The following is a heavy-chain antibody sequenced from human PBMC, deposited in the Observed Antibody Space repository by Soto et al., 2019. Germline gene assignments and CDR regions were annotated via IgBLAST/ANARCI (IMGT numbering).Heavy chain of an antibody. J-gene: IGHJ4*02. CDR1: GFTFTDHY. CDR3: TTGDSGSERFDF. CDR2: TRRKANGYST. V-gene: IGHV3-72*01. D-gene: IGHD1-26*01. Sequence: EVQLVESGGGLVQPGGSLRLSCAASGFTFTDHYMDWVRQAPGKGLEWVGRTRRKANGYSTEYAASVKGRFTVTRDDSKNSLYLQMNSRKTDDTAVYYCTTGDSGSERFDFWGQGTLVTVSS.